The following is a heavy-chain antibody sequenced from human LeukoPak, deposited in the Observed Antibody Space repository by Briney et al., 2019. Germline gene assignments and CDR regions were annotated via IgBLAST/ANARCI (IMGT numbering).Heavy chain of an antibody. CDR2: IYHSGST. J-gene: IGHJ1*01. Sequence: SGTLSLTCAVSGGSISSSNWWSWVRQPPGKGLEWIGEIYHSGSTNYNPSLKSRVTISVDKSKNQFSLKLSSVTAADTAVYYCARAPYSSSWYGYFQHWGQGTLVTVSS. CDR3: ARAPYSSSWYGYFQH. CDR1: GGSISSSNW. V-gene: IGHV4-4*02. D-gene: IGHD6-13*01.